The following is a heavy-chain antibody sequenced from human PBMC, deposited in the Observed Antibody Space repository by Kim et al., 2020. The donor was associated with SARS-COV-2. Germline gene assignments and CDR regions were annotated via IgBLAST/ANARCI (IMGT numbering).Heavy chain of an antibody. Sequence: SETLSLTCTVSGGFISSSNYYWGWIRQPPGKGLEWIGSIYYSGNTYSNPSLKSRVTISVATSKTQFSLNLSSVTAADTAVYYCAVRYCSGASCYVGVWGQGTTVTVSS. CDR1: GGFISSSNYY. J-gene: IGHJ6*02. CDR3: AVRYCSGASCYVGV. V-gene: IGHV4-39*01. CDR2: IYYSGNT. D-gene: IGHD2-2*01.